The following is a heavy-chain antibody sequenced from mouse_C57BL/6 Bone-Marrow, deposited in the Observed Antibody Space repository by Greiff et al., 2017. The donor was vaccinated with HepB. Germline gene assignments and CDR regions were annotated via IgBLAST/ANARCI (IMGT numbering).Heavy chain of an antibody. J-gene: IGHJ2*01. D-gene: IGHD3-2*02. CDR3: ARAGLKLRLDY. CDR1: GYSFTGYY. Sequence: VQLQQSGPERVKPGASVKISCKASGYSFTGYYMNWVKQSPEKSLEWIGEINPSTGGTTYNQKFKAKATLTVDKSSSTAYMQLKSLTSEDSAVYYCARAGLKLRLDYRGQGTTLTVAS. V-gene: IGHV1-42*01. CDR2: INPSTGGT.